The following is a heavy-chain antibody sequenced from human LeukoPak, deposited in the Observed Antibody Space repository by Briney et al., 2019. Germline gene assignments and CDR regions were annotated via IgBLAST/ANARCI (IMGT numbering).Heavy chain of an antibody. CDR1: GGSISGYY. CDR3: ARDPVYCSGGRCYFDY. V-gene: IGHV4-59*12. CDR2: IYDSGNT. J-gene: IGHJ4*02. D-gene: IGHD2-15*01. Sequence: SEALSLTCTVSGGSISGYYWSWIRQPPGKGLEWIGHIYDSGNTNYNPSLKSRVTISVDTSKNQFSLKLSSVTAADTAVYYCARDPVYCSGGRCYFDYWGQGTLVTASS.